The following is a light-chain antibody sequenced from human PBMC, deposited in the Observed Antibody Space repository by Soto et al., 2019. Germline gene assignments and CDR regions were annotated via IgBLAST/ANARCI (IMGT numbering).Light chain of an antibody. V-gene: IGLV2-14*01. CDR2: EVN. CDR1: SGDVGAYNY. Sequence: QSALTQPASVSGSPGQSITISCTGTSGDVGAYNYVSWYQQHPGKAPKLIIYEVNNRPPGVSYRFSASKSGNTASLTISGLQADDEADYYCSSYTGSGTLWVFGGGTKVTVL. CDR3: SSYTGSGTLWV. J-gene: IGLJ3*02.